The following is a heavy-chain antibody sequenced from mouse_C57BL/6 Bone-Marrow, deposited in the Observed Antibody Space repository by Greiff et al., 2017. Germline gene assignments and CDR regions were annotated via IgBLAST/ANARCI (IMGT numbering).Heavy chain of an antibody. J-gene: IGHJ4*01. CDR3: ARVPITTVVAPMDY. D-gene: IGHD1-1*01. CDR2: IDPSDSET. V-gene: IGHV1-52*01. CDR1: GYTFTSYW. Sequence: QVQLQQPGAALVRPGSSVKLSCKASGYTFTSYWMHWVKQRPIQGLEWIGNIDPSDSETHYNQKFKDKATLPVDKSSSTSYMQLSSLTSEDSAVYYCARVPITTVVAPMDYWGQGTSVTVSS.